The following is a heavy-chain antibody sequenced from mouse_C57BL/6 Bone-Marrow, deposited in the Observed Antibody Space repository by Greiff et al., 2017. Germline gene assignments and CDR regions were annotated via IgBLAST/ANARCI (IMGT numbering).Heavy chain of an antibody. CDR3: AREDYGNTGAWFAY. D-gene: IGHD2-1*01. V-gene: IGHV1-64*01. J-gene: IGHJ3*01. Sequence: QVQLQQPGAELVKPGASVKLSCKASGYTFTSYWMHWVKQRPGQGLEWIGMIHPNSGSTNYNEKFKSKATLTVDKSSSTAYMQLSSLTSEDSAVYYCAREDYGNTGAWFAYWGQGTLVTVSA. CDR2: IHPNSGST. CDR1: GYTFTSYW.